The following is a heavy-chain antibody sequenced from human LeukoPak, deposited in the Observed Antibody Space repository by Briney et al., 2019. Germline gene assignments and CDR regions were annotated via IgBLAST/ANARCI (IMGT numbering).Heavy chain of an antibody. V-gene: IGHV4-34*01. Sequence: PETLSLTCAVYGGSFSSYYWSWIRQPPGKRLEGIGEINPSGSTNYNPSLKSRVTISVDTSKNQFSLKLSSVTAADTAVYYCARGGGEDGYYFDYWGQGTLVTVSS. D-gene: IGHD2-15*01. CDR1: GGSFSSYY. CDR3: ARGGGEDGYYFDY. J-gene: IGHJ4*02. CDR2: INPSGST.